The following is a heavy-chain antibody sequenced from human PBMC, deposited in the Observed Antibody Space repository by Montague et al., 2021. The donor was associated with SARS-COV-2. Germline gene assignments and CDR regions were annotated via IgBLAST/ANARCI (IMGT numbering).Heavy chain of an antibody. J-gene: IGHJ4*02. CDR3: ARGVVAASPVVDY. V-gene: IGHV4-4*07. Sequence: SETLSLTCTVSGESISGYYWNWIRQPAGKGLEWIGRIHASGGTNSNPSLKRRVTMSVDTSKKEFSLKLSSVTAADTAVYYCARGVVAASPVVDYWGRGTLVTVSS. CDR1: GESISGYY. CDR2: IHASGGT. D-gene: IGHD2-15*01.